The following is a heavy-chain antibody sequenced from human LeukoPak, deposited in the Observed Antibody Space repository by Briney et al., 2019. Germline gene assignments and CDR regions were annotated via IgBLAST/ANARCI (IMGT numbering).Heavy chain of an antibody. J-gene: IGHJ6*03. D-gene: IGHD6-13*01. CDR1: GYTFTSYD. CDR3: ARAGYSRGYYYMDA. CDR2: MNPNSGNT. V-gene: IGHV1-8*03. Sequence: ASVKVSCKASGYTFTSYDINWVRQATGQGLEWMGWMNPNSGNTGYAQKFQGRVTITRNTSISTAYMELSSLRSEDTAVYYCARAGYSRGYYYMDAWGKGTTVTVSS.